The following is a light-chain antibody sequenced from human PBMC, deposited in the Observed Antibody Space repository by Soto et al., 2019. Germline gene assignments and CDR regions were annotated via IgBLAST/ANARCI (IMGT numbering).Light chain of an antibody. CDR1: QSVSAGY. V-gene: IGKV3-20*01. CDR2: ETS. J-gene: IGKJ1*01. CDR3: QQYGDSPT. Sequence: EIVLTQSPATLSWSPGERASLSCRASQSVSAGYFAWYQQKPGQAPRLLIYETSSRTTGIPDRFSGSGSGTDFTLTINGLEPEDFAVYYCQQYGDSPTFGQGTKVEIK.